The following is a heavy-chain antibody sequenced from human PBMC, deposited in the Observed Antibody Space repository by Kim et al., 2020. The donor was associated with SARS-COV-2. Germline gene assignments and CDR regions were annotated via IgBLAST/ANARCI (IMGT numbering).Heavy chain of an antibody. CDR3: ARGATALQYYYYGLDV. V-gene: IGHV3-72*01. J-gene: IGHJ6*02. D-gene: IGHD4-4*01. Sequence: VKGRFTISRDDSKNLLYLQMNSLKTEDTALYYCARGATALQYYYYGLDVWGQGTTVTVSS.